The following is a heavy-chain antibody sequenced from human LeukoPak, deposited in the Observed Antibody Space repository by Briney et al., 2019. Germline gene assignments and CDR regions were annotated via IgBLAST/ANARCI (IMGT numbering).Heavy chain of an antibody. V-gene: IGHV1-2*02. J-gene: IGHJ4*02. CDR2: INPYSGGT. CDR3: MRDRGYSSSLRDY. CDR1: GYTFTDYF. D-gene: IGHD6-6*01. Sequence: ASVKVSCKASGYTFTDYFIHWVRQAPGQGLEWMGWINPYSGGTNYAQHFQGRVTMTRDTSISTAYMDLSRLRSDDTAVYYCMRDRGYSSSLRDYWGQGTLVTVSS.